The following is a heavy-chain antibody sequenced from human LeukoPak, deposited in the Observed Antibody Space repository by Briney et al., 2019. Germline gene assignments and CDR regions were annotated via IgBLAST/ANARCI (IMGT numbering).Heavy chain of an antibody. J-gene: IGHJ4*02. CDR2: IYPGDSDT. CDR1: GYTFTNYW. Sequence: GESLKISCEVFGYTFTNYWIGWVRQMPGKGLEWMGIIYPGDSDTRYSPSFQGQVTISADRSINTAYLQWSSLKASDTAMYYCAIHPEGAAAFFVWGQGTRVTVSA. V-gene: IGHV5-51*01. D-gene: IGHD6-13*01. CDR3: AIHPEGAAAFFV.